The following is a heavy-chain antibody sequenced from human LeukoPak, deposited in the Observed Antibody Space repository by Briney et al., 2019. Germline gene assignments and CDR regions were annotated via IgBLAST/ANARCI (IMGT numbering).Heavy chain of an antibody. D-gene: IGHD3-10*01. Sequence: SETLSLTCTVSGGSISSYYWSWIRQPPGKGLEWIGYIYYSGSTNYNPSLKSRVTISVDTSKNQFSLKLSPVTAADTAVYYCATGGRQGAFDIWGQGTMVTVSS. CDR1: GGSISSYY. J-gene: IGHJ3*02. CDR2: IYYSGST. CDR3: ATGGRQGAFDI. V-gene: IGHV4-59*01.